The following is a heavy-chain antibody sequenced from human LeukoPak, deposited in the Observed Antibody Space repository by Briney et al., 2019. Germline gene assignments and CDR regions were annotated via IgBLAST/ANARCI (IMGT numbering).Heavy chain of an antibody. V-gene: IGHV1-2*06. J-gene: IGHJ4*02. CDR2: INPNSGDT. D-gene: IGHD3-22*01. CDR3: ARSYDSSGAVIGGY. CDR1: GYTFTGFY. Sequence: GASVTVSCKTSGYTFTGFYVHWVRQAPGQGLEWMGRINPNSGDTNYLQKFQGRVTMTRDTSIRTVYMELSRLGSDDTAMYYCARSYDSSGAVIGGYWGQGTLVTVSS.